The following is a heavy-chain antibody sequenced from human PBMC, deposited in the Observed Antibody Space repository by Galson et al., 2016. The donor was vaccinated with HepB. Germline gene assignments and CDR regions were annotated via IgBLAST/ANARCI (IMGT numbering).Heavy chain of an antibody. D-gene: IGHD3-10*01. CDR2: VSPKNGGT. CDR1: GYTFRDYY. Sequence: SVKVSCKASGYTFRDYYIHWVRQAPGQGPEWMGWVSPKNGGTMYAQKFQGRVTMTRDTSISTAYLQWSSLKASDTAMYYCARLGDPNFNPQAATFATHFFDYGGQGTLVTVSS. V-gene: IGHV1-2*02. CDR3: ARLGDPNFNPQAATFATHFFDY. J-gene: IGHJ4*01.